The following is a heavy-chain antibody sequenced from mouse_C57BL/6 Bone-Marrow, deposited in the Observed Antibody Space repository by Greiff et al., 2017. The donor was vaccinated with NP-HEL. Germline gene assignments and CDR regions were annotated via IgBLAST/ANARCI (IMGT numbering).Heavy chain of an antibody. Sequence: LQESGPELVKPRASVKMSCKASGYTFTDYNMHWVKQSHGKSLEWIGYINPNNGGTSYNQKFKGKATLTVNKSSSTAYMELRSLTSEDSAVYYCAGDYYGSSTYYFDYWGQGTTLTVSS. CDR1: GYTFTDYN. V-gene: IGHV1-22*01. J-gene: IGHJ2*01. D-gene: IGHD1-1*01. CDR2: INPNNGGT. CDR3: AGDYYGSSTYYFDY.